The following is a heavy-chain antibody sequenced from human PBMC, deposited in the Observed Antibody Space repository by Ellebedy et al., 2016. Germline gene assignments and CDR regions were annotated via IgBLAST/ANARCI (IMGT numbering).Heavy chain of an antibody. J-gene: IGHJ6*02. V-gene: IGHV1-46*01. D-gene: IGHD5-18*01. Sequence: ASVKVSCKASGYTFTSYYMHWVRQAPGQGLEWMGIINPSGGSTSYAQKFQGRVTMTRDTSTSTVYMELRILRSDDTAVYYCARVDTAMVTGYYYYYGMDVWGQGTTVTVSS. CDR2: INPSGGST. CDR3: ARVDTAMVTGYYYYYGMDV. CDR1: GYTFTSYY.